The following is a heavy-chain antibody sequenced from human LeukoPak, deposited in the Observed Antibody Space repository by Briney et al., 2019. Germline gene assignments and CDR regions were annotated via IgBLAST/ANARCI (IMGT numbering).Heavy chain of an antibody. D-gene: IGHD6-19*01. V-gene: IGHV6-1*01. J-gene: IGHJ6*04. Sequence: SQTLSLTCAISGDSVSSNSAAWNWIRQSPSRGLEWLGRTYYRSKWSNDYAVSVKSRITINPDTSKNQVSLQLNSVTPEDAAVYYCARQYSSGWSYYYGLDVWGKGTTVTVSS. CDR3: ARQYSSGWSYYYGLDV. CDR1: GDSVSSNSAA. CDR2: TYYRSKWSN.